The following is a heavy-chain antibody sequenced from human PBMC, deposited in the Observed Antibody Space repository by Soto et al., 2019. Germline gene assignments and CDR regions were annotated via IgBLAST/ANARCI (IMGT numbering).Heavy chain of an antibody. D-gene: IGHD6-13*01. J-gene: IGHJ5*02. CDR1: GFSLSNARMG. V-gene: IGHV2-26*01. CDR3: ARLSYRSSWYGNWFDP. CDR2: IFSNDEK. Sequence: QVTLKESGPVLVKPTETLTLTCTVSGFSLSNARMGVSWIRQPPGKALEWLAHIFSNDEKSYSTSLKSRLTISKDTSKSQVVLTMTNMDPVDTATYYCARLSYRSSWYGNWFDPWGQGTLVTVSS.